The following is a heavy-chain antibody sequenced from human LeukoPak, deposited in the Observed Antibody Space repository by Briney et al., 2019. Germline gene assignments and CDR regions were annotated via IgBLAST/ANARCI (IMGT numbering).Heavy chain of an antibody. CDR2: INHSGST. J-gene: IGHJ4*02. V-gene: IGHV4-34*01. CDR3: ARRVVAGNFDY. D-gene: IGHD2-15*01. Sequence: SETLSLTCAVYGGSFSGYYWSWIRQPPGKGLEWIGEINHSGSTNYNPSLKSRVTISVDTSKNQFSLKLSSVTAADTAVYYCARRVVAGNFDYWGQGTPVTVSS. CDR1: GGSFSGYY.